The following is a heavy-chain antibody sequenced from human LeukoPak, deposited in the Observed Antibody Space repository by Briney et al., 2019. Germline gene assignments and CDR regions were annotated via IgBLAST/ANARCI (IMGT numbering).Heavy chain of an antibody. V-gene: IGHV3-53*01. J-gene: IGHJ4*02. CDR3: ARGRGSGKYYFDY. Sequence: GGSLRLSCAAPGFIFDDYGMSWVRQAPGKGLEWVSVVYSGRTTYYADSVKGRFIISRDNSKNKLYLQMNSLRAEDTAVYYCARGRGSGKYYFDYWGQGTLVTVSS. CDR1: GFIFDDYG. D-gene: IGHD3-10*01. CDR2: VYSGRTT.